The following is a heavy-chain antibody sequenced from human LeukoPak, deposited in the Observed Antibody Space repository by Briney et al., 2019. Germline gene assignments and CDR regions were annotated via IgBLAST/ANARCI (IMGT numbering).Heavy chain of an antibody. CDR1: GGSFSGYY. J-gene: IGHJ4*02. D-gene: IGHD4-23*01. Sequence: SETLSLTCAVYGGSFSGYYWSWIRQPPGKGLEWIGEINHSGSTNYNPSLRSRVTISVDTSKNQFSLKLSSVTAADTAVYYCARGRPRDDYGGNLCIQDYWGQGTLVTVSS. CDR3: ARGRPRDDYGGNLCIQDY. V-gene: IGHV4-34*01. CDR2: INHSGST.